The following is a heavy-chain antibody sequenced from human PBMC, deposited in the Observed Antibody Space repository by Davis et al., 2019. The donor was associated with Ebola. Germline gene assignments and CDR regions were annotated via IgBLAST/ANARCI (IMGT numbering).Heavy chain of an antibody. CDR1: GFTLYAHG. V-gene: IGHV3-21*04. CDR3: AKGVGGRIDAFDI. J-gene: IGHJ3*02. Sequence: GGSLTLSCAASGFTLYAHGMSWVRHAPGKGLEWVSSISSSSSTIYYADSVKGRFTISRDNAKNSLYLQMKSLRAEDTAVYYCAKGVGGRIDAFDIWGQGTMVTVSS. CDR2: ISSSSSTI. D-gene: IGHD1-26*01.